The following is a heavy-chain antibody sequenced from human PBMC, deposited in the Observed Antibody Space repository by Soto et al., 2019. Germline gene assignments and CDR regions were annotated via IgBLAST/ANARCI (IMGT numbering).Heavy chain of an antibody. CDR2: IWYDGSNK. V-gene: IGHV3-33*01. Sequence: GGSLRLSCAASGFTFGSYGMHWVRQAPGKGLEWVAVIWYDGSNKYYADSVKGRFTISRDNSKNTLYLQMNSLRAEDTAVYYCERDFSGASRYDFWSGTLSYYYYGMDVWGQGTTVTVSS. CDR1: GFTFGSYG. J-gene: IGHJ6*02. CDR3: ERDFSGASRYDFWSGTLSYYYYGMDV. D-gene: IGHD3-3*01.